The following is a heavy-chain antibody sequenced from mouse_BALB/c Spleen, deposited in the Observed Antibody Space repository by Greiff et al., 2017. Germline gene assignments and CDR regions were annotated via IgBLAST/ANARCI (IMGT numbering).Heavy chain of an antibody. J-gene: IGHJ2*01. CDR2: ISYSGST. D-gene: IGHD1-1*01. CDR1: GDSITSGY. CDR3: ARTVVARRGFDY. Sequence: DVKLQESGPSLVKPSQTLSLTCSVTGDSITSGYWNWIRKFPGNKLEYMGYISYSGSTYYNPSLKSRISITRDTSKNQYYLQLNSVTTEDTATYYRARTVVARRGFDYWGKGTTLTGSS. V-gene: IGHV3-8*02.